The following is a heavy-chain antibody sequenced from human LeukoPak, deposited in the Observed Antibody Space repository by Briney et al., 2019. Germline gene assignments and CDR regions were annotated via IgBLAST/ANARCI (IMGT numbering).Heavy chain of an antibody. CDR3: ARDLYYDGSLGH. V-gene: IGHV1-46*01. Sequence: GASVKVSCKASGYTFTSYYMQWVRQAPGQGLEWMGIINPSGGSTTYAQRFQGRVTMTGDTSTSTVYMELSSLRSEDTAVYYCARDLYYDGSLGHWGQGTLATVSS. J-gene: IGHJ4*02. CDR1: GYTFTSYY. CDR2: INPSGGST. D-gene: IGHD3-22*01.